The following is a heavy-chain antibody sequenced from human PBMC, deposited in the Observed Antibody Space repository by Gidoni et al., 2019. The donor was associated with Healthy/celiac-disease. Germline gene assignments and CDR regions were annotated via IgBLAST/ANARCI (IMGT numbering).Heavy chain of an antibody. Sequence: EVQLVESGGGLVQPGGSLSLSCGASGFTFSSYAMSWVRQAPGKGLEWVSAISGSGGSTYYADSVKGRFTISRDNSKNTLYLQMNSLRAEDTAVYYCAKDLAGYSSSWYIYYYMDVWGKGTTVTVSS. D-gene: IGHD6-13*01. CDR1: GFTFSSYA. CDR2: ISGSGGST. CDR3: AKDLAGYSSSWYIYYYMDV. J-gene: IGHJ6*03. V-gene: IGHV3-23*04.